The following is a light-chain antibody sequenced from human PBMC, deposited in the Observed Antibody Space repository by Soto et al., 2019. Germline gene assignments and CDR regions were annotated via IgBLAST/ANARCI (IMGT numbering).Light chain of an antibody. Sequence: QSALTQPPSVSAAPGQKVTISCSGSSSNIGKNYVSWYQQVPGTAPKLLIYDNSKRPSGIPDRFSGSKSGTSGTLGITGLQTGGEADYYCGTWDTSLSAVVFGGGTKLTVL. CDR1: SSNIGKNY. V-gene: IGLV1-51*01. CDR3: GTWDTSLSAVV. CDR2: DNS. J-gene: IGLJ2*01.